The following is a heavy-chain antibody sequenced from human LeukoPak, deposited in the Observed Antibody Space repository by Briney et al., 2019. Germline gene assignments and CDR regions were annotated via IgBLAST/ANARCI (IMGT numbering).Heavy chain of an antibody. CDR1: GDSGSSNSAA. CDR3: ARDAFGYGDYPPTLDY. CDR2: TYYRSKWYN. D-gene: IGHD4-17*01. Sequence: PSQTLSLTCAISGDSGSSNSAAWNWIRQSPSRGLEWLGRTYYRSKWYNDYAVSVKSRLTINPDTSKNQFSLQLNSVTPEDTAVYYCARDAFGYGDYPPTLDYWGQGTLVTVSS. V-gene: IGHV6-1*01. J-gene: IGHJ4*02.